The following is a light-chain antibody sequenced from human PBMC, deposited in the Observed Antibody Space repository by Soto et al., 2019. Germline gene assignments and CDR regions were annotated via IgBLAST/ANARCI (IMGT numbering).Light chain of an antibody. V-gene: IGKV1-5*03. CDR3: QHYNTYSRA. CDR2: KAS. Sequence: DIQMTQSPSTLSASVGERVTITCRARQNISTYLAWYQQKPGKAPKLLIYKASSLESGVPSRFSGSGSGTEFTLTISILQPDDFATYYCQHYNTYSRAFGQGTKVEIK. J-gene: IGKJ1*01. CDR1: QNISTY.